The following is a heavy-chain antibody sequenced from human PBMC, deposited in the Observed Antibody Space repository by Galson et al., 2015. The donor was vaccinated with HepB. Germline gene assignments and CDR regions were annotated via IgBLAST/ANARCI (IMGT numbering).Heavy chain of an antibody. J-gene: IGHJ4*02. CDR2: IYWVDDK. D-gene: IGHD3-10*01. V-gene: IGHV2-5*02. CDR3: AQSTWIGEMWYFDY. CDR1: GFSLPTSGVG. Sequence: PALVKPTQTLTLACTFSGFSLPTSGVGVGWIRQPPGKALEWLALIYWVDDKRYSPSLKSRLTIAKDTSENQVVLTMTNMDSVDTATYYFAQSTWIGEMWYFDYWGQGTLITVSS.